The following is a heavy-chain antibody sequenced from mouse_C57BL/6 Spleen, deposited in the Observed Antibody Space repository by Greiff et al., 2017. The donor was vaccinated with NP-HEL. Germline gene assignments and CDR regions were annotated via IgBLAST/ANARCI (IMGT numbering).Heavy chain of an antibody. CDR1: GFTFSDYY. V-gene: IGHV5-12*01. J-gene: IGHJ4*01. Sequence: DVHLVESGGGLVQPGGSLKLSCAASGFTFSDYYMYWVRQTPEKRLELVAYISNGGGSTYYPDTVKGRFTISRDNAKNTLYLQMSRLKSEDTAMYYCARHVTTVVATDYAMDYWGQGTSVTVSS. D-gene: IGHD1-1*01. CDR2: ISNGGGST. CDR3: ARHVTTVVATDYAMDY.